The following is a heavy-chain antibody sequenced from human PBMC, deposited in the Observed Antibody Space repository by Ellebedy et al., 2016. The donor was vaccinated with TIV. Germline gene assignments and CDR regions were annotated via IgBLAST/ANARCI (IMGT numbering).Heavy chain of an antibody. J-gene: IGHJ4*02. CDR3: ASRSKSTIFGVVDGLGFDY. CDR1: GGSISSYY. V-gene: IGHV4-4*07. CDR2: IYTSGST. D-gene: IGHD3-3*01. Sequence: SETLSLXXTVSGGSISSYYWSWIRQPAGKGLEWIGRIYTSGSTNYNPSLKSRVTMSVDTSKNQFSLKLSSVTAADTAVYYCASRSKSTIFGVVDGLGFDYWGQGTLVTVSS.